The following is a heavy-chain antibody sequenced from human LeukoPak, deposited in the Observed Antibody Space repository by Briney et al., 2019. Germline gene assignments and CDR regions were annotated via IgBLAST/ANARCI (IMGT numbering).Heavy chain of an antibody. CDR3: AKQHQININYFDS. V-gene: IGHV3-48*01. CDR1: GFTFSSYS. Sequence: GGSLRLSCVASGFTFSSYSMNWVRQAPGEGLEWVSYISSLSGTIYYADSVKGRFTISRDNAKNSLYLQMDSLRAEDTAVYYCAKQHQININYFDSWGQGTLVTVSS. J-gene: IGHJ4*02. D-gene: IGHD1/OR15-1a*01. CDR2: ISSLSGTI.